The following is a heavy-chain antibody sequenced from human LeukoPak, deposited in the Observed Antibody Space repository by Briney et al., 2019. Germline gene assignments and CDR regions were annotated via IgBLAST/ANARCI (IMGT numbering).Heavy chain of an antibody. CDR3: ARRSYGSASPLRMDV. CDR2: IYYSGRT. CDR1: GGSTNSYY. J-gene: IGHJ6*02. Sequence: SETLSLTCTVSGGSTNSYYWTWIRQPPGKGLEWIGYIYYSGRTNYNPSLKSRVTISVDTSKNQFSLKLNSVTAADTAVYYCARRSYGSASPLRMDVWGQGTTVTVPS. V-gene: IGHV4-59*08. D-gene: IGHD3-10*01.